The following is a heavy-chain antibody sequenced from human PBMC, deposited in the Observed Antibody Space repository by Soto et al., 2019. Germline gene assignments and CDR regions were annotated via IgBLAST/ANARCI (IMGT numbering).Heavy chain of an antibody. D-gene: IGHD6-13*01. CDR1: GGSISSGGYY. J-gene: IGHJ4*02. Sequence: SETLSLTCTVSGGSISSGGYYWSWIRQHPGKGLEWIGYIYYSGSTYYNPSLKSRVTISVDTSKNQFSLKLSSVTAADTAVYYCARDSHSSSWFSNYFDYWGQGTLVTVSS. CDR2: IYYSGST. V-gene: IGHV4-31*03. CDR3: ARDSHSSSWFSNYFDY.